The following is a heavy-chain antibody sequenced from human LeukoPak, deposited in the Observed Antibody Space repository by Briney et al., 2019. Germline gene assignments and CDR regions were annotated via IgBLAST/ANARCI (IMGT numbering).Heavy chain of an antibody. CDR3: ARARKGPRYYYDSSGYIDYFDY. J-gene: IGHJ4*02. CDR1: GGSISSYY. CDR2: IYYSGST. Sequence: ASETLSLTCTVSGGSISSYYWSWIRQPPGKGLEWIGYIYYSGSTNYNPSLKSRVTISVDTSKNQFSLKLSSVTAADTAVYYCARARKGPRYYYDSSGYIDYFDYWGQGTLVTVSS. D-gene: IGHD3-22*01. V-gene: IGHV4-59*01.